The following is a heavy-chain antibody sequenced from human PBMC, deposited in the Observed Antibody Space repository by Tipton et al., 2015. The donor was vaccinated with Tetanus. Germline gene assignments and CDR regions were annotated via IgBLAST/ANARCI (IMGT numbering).Heavy chain of an antibody. V-gene: IGHV4-30-2*01. CDR1: GALLTTGGYS. D-gene: IGHD2-2*01. J-gene: IGHJ3*01. CDR2: IYQTDST. Sequence: GLVKPSETLTLTCNVSGALLTTGGYSWGWIRQTPGQGLEWLGYIYQTDSTYYNPSVRSRLTLSLKRSKNQVSLKLSSVTAADTAAYYCARRSYCSSSRCFDAFDLWGQGTMVTVSS. CDR3: ARRSYCSSSRCFDAFDL.